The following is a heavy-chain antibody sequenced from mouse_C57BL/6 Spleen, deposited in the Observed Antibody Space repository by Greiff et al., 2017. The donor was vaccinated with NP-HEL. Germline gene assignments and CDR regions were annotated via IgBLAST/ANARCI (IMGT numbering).Heavy chain of an antibody. J-gene: IGHJ3*01. CDR2: IYPRSGNT. D-gene: IGHD2-3*01. V-gene: IGHV1-81*01. Sequence: QVQLQQSGAELARPGASVKLSCKASGYTFTSYGISWVKQRTGQGLEWIGEIYPRSGNTYYNEKFKGKATLTADKSSSTAYMELSSLTSEDSAVYFCARIYDGYCFAYWGQGTLVTVSA. CDR1: GYTFTSYG. CDR3: ARIYDGYCFAY.